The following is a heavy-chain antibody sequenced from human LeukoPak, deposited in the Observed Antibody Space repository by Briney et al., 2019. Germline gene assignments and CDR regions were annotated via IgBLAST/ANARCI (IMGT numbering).Heavy chain of an antibody. CDR3: ATSGGSH. J-gene: IGHJ4*02. D-gene: IGHD3-10*01. CDR1: GFIFSSYV. Sequence: TGGSLRLSCAASGFIFSSYVMSWGREAPGKGLEYLGHIKSKTDGGTTDYAAPVKGRFTISRDDSKNTLYLQMNSLRTEDTAVYYCATSGGSHWGQGTLVTVSS. CDR2: IKSKTDGGTT. V-gene: IGHV3-15*01.